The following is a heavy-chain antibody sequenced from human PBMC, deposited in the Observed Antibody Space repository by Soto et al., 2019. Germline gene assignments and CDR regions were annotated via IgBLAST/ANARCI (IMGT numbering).Heavy chain of an antibody. CDR3: ARHQRELLSSFDY. J-gene: IGHJ4*02. Sequence: SETLSLTCTVSGGSISSYYWSWIRQPPGKGLEWIGYIYYSGSTNYNPSLKSRVTISVDTSKNQFSLKLSSVTAADTVVYYCARHQRELLSSFDYRGQGTLVTVSS. D-gene: IGHD3-10*01. CDR1: GGSISSYY. CDR2: IYYSGST. V-gene: IGHV4-59*08.